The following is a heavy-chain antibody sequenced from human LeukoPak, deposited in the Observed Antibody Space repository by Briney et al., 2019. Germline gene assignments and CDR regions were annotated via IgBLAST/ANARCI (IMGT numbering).Heavy chain of an antibody. J-gene: IGHJ6*03. CDR2: ISAYNGNT. D-gene: IGHD3-9*01. V-gene: IGHV1-18*01. CDR1: GYTDTTYG. CDR3: ARGRSRPTGPTRAYYYYYVDV. Sequence: ASVKVSCKASGYTDTTYGITWVRQAPGQGLEWMGWISAYNGNTNYAQKLQGRVTMTTDTSTSTAYMELSSLRSEDTAVYYCARGRSRPTGPTRAYYYYYVDVWGKGTTVTISS.